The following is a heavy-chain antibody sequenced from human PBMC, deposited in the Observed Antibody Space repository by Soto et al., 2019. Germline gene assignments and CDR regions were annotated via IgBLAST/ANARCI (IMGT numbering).Heavy chain of an antibody. Sequence: EEQLLESGGGLIHPGGSLRLSCATSGFTFSTYAISWVRQAPGKGLEWVSTISGNSEITYYADSVKGRFTISNDSSTNTVSLQMSSLRAEATAAYYCAKDTYSESGSYSYYYFYHGMDVWGQGTTVTVSS. CDR3: AKDTYSESGSYSYYYFYHGMDV. J-gene: IGHJ6*02. D-gene: IGHD3-10*01. V-gene: IGHV3-23*01. CDR1: GFTFSTYA. CDR2: ISGNSEIT.